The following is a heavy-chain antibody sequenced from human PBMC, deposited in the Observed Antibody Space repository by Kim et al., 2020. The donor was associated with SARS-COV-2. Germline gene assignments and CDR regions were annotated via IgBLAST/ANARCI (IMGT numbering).Heavy chain of an antibody. J-gene: IGHJ6*02. CDR3: ARGYCSSTSCYYYYGMDV. CDR2: IWYDGSNK. V-gene: IGHV3-33*01. CDR1: GFTFSSYG. Sequence: GGSLRLSCAASGFTFSSYGMHWVRQAPGKGLEWVAVIWYDGSNKYYADSVKGRFTISRDNSKNTLYLQMNSLRAEDTAVYYCARGYCSSTSCYYYYGMDVWGQGTTVTVSS. D-gene: IGHD2-2*01.